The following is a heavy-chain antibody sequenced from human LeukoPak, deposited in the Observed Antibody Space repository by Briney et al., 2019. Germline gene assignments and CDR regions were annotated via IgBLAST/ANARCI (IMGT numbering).Heavy chain of an antibody. J-gene: IGHJ5*02. CDR2: ISSSSSYI. D-gene: IGHD6-19*01. CDR3: ARDLTVAGFLNWFDP. CDR1: GFTLSSYS. Sequence: GGSLRLSCAASGFTLSSYSMNWVRQAPGKGLEWVSSISSSSSYIYYADSVKGRFTISRDNAKNSLYLQMNSLRAEDTAVYYCARDLTVAGFLNWFDPWGQGTLVTVSS. V-gene: IGHV3-21*01.